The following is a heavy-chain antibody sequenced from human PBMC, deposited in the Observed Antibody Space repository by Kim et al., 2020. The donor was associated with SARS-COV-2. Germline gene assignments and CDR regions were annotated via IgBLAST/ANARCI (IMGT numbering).Heavy chain of an antibody. CDR2: IKQDGSEK. Sequence: GGSLRLSCAASGFTFSSYWMSWVRQAPGKGLEWVANIKQDGSEKYYVDSVKGRFTISRDNAKNSLYLQMNSLRAEDTAVYYCARDHRFMGITIFGVVAYYFDYWGQGTLVTVSS. V-gene: IGHV3-7*01. CDR3: ARDHRFMGITIFGVVAYYFDY. J-gene: IGHJ4*02. D-gene: IGHD3-3*01. CDR1: GFTFSSYW.